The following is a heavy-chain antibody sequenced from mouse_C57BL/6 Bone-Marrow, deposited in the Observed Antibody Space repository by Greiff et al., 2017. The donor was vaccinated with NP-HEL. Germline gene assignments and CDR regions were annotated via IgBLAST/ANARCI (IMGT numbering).Heavy chain of an antibody. D-gene: IGHD4-1*01. CDR3: ARLGPDY. CDR1: GFTFSSYA. CDR2: ISDGGSYT. V-gene: IGHV5-4*03. J-gene: IGHJ2*01. Sequence: EVKVVESGGGLVKPGGSLKLSCAASGFTFSSYAMSWVRQTPEKRLEWVATISDGGSYTYYPDNVKGRFTISRDNAKNNLYLQMSHLKSEDTAMYYCARLGPDYWGQGTTLTVSS.